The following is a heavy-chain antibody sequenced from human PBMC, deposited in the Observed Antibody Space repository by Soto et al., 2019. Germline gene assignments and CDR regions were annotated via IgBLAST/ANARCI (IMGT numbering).Heavy chain of an antibody. V-gene: IGHV1-69*13. D-gene: IGHD5-18*01. CDR2: IIPIFGTT. Sequence: ASVKVSFKASGGSFTYTLSWVRQAPGQGLEWMGGIIPIFGTTNYAQKFQGRVTITADESTKTAYMELSNLRSEDTAVYYCARLHSHGTYGMDVWGQGTTVTVSS. J-gene: IGHJ6*02. CDR3: ARLHSHGTYGMDV. CDR1: GGSFTYT.